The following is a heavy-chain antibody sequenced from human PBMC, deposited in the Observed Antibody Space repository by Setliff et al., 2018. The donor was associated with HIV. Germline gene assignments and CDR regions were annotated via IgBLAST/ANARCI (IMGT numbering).Heavy chain of an antibody. J-gene: IGHJ2*01. D-gene: IGHD2-21*02. CDR3: ARDVGLCGVDCWPYFYFDL. CDR1: GGSINSRTHY. CDR2: IFYSGIN. V-gene: IGHV4-39*07. Sequence: SETLSLTCNVSGGSINSRTHYWGWMRQPPGKGLEWIGSIFYSGINYYNPSLKSRVTISVDTSKNQFSLKLSSMTAADTAVYYCARDVGLCGVDCWPYFYFDLWGRGNLVTVSS.